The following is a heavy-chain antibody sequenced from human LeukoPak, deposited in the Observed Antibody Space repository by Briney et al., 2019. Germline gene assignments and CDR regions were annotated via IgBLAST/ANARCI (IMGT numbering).Heavy chain of an antibody. J-gene: IGHJ6*03. D-gene: IGHD3-3*01. CDR2: IYYSGST. CDR3: ARSYYDFWSGHYYYYMDF. V-gene: IGHV4-59*01. CDR1: GGSISSYY. Sequence: SETLSLTCTVSGGSISSYYWSWIRQPPGKGLEWIGYIYYSGSTNYNPSLKSRVTISVDTSKNQFSLKLSSVTAADTAVYYCARSYYDFWSGHYYYYMDFWGKGTTVTVSS.